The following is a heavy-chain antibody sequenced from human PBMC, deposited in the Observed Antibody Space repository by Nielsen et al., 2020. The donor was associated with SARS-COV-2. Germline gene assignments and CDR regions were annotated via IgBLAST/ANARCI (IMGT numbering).Heavy chain of an antibody. CDR1: GFTFTSSA. J-gene: IGHJ4*02. D-gene: IGHD3-9*01. CDR3: AASGMGYDILTGYWYFDY. Sequence: SVKVSCKASGFTFTSSAVQWVRQARGQRLEWIGWIVVGSGNTNYAQKFQERVTITRDMSTSTAYMELSSLRSEDTAVYYCAASGMGYDILTGYWYFDYWGQGTLVTVS. V-gene: IGHV1-58*01. CDR2: IVVGSGNT.